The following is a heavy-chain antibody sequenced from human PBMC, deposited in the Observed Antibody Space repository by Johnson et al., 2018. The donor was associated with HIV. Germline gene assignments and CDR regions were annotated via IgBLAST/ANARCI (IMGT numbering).Heavy chain of an antibody. CDR1: GFTVSSYY. CDR2: IYSGGST. J-gene: IGHJ3*02. Sequence: VQLVESGGGLIQPGGSLRLSCAASGFTVSSYYMSWVRQAPGKGLEWVSAIYSGGSTYYADSVKGRFTISRDNSKNTLYLQMNSLRAEDTAVYYCANVRWSDAFDIWGQGTMVTVSS. V-gene: IGHV3-53*01. D-gene: IGHD4-23*01. CDR3: ANVRWSDAFDI.